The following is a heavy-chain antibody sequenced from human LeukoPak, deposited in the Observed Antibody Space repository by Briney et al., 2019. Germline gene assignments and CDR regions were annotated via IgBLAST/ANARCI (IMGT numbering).Heavy chain of an antibody. Sequence: PGGSLRLSCAASGFTFDDYAMHWVRQAPGKGLEWLSLISWDGGSTYYADSVKGRFTISRDNSKNSLYLQMNSLRAEDTALYYCARVGYSYGLDAFDIWGQGTMVTVSS. CDR2: ISWDGGST. V-gene: IGHV3-43D*03. CDR3: ARVGYSYGLDAFDI. CDR1: GFTFDDYA. D-gene: IGHD5-18*01. J-gene: IGHJ3*02.